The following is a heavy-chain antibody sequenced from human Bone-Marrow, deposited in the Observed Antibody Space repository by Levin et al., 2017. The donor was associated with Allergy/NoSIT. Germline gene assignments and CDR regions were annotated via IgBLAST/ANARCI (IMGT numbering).Heavy chain of an antibody. CDR1: GFTFNSYA. J-gene: IGHJ4*02. CDR3: AKSPKYCSGGSCYPYFDY. D-gene: IGHD2-15*01. V-gene: IGHV3-23*01. Sequence: GGSLRLSCAASGFTFNSYAMTWVRQAPGKGLEWVSTISGSSDSTYYADSVKGRFTISRDNSKNTLYLQMNGLRAEDTAVYYCAKSPKYCSGGSCYPYFDYWGQGTVVTVSS. CDR2: ISGSSDST.